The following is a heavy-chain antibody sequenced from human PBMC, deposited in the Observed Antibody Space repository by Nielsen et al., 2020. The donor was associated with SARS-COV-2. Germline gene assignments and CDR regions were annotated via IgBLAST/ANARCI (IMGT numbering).Heavy chain of an antibody. D-gene: IGHD1-1*01. Sequence: GSLKISCAASGFTVSSNYMSWVRQAPGKGLEWVSVIYSGGSTYYADSVKGRFTISRDNSKNTLYLQMNSLRAEDTAVYYCARPHDDRYYYMDVWGKGTTVTVSS. J-gene: IGHJ6*03. CDR2: IYSGGST. CDR3: ARPHDDRYYYMDV. CDR1: GFTVSSNY. V-gene: IGHV3-66*04.